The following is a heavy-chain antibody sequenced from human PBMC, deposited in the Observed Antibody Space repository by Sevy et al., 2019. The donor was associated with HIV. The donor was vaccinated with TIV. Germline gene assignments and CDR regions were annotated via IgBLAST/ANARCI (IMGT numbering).Heavy chain of an antibody. CDR1: GFTFGNHA. CDR2: ISFDGRNE. J-gene: IGHJ4*01. CDR3: ARHHCTDGVCFRSWYFDY. V-gene: IGHV3-30*04. D-gene: IGHD2-8*01. Sequence: GGSLRLSCAASGFTFGNHAIHWVRQAPGKGLEWVAIISFDGRNEHYAGSVKGRFTISRDNSKKTVYLQMTNLRSEDAAVYYCARHHCTDGVCFRSWYFDYWGQGTLVTVSS.